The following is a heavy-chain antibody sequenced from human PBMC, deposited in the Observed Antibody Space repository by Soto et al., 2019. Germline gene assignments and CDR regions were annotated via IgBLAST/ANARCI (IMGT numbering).Heavy chain of an antibody. CDR3: ARPEHYYDFDC. CDR2: IYYSGST. J-gene: IGHJ4*02. D-gene: IGHD3-10*01. CDR1: GGSISSGAHY. V-gene: IGHV4-39*01. Sequence: HLQLQESGPGLVKPSETLSLTCTVSGGSISSGAHYWGWIRQPPGKGLEWIGTIYYSGSTYYNPSLKSRLTXSXHTSKSQFSLTLTSVTAADTAVYYCARPEHYYDFDCWGQGTLVTVSS.